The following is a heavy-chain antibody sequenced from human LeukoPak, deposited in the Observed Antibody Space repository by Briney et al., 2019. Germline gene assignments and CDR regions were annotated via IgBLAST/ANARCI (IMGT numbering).Heavy chain of an antibody. V-gene: IGHV1-2*02. CDR1: GYTFTGYY. D-gene: IGHD2-21*02. Sequence: ASVKVSCKAYGYTFTGYYMHWVRQAPGQGLEWMGWINPNSGGTNYAQKFQGRVTMTGDTSISTAYMELSRLRSDDTAVYYCARDYVVVTAPTTDDAFDIWGQGTMVTVSS. CDR2: INPNSGGT. CDR3: ARDYVVVTAPTTDDAFDI. J-gene: IGHJ3*02.